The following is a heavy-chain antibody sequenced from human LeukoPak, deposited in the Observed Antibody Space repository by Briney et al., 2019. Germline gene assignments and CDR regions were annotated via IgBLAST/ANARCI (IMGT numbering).Heavy chain of an antibody. CDR1: GGSFSGYY. J-gene: IGHJ4*02. V-gene: IGHV4-34*01. CDR2: INHSGST. Sequence: SETLSLTCAVYGGSFSGYYWSWIRQPPGKGLEWIGEINHSGSTYYNPSLKSRVTISVDTSKNQFSLKLSSVTAADTAVYYCARHGITIFGVVIEFDYWGQGTLVTVSS. D-gene: IGHD3-3*01. CDR3: ARHGITIFGVVIEFDY.